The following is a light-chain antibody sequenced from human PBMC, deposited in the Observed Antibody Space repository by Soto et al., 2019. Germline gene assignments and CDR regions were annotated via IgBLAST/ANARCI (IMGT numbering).Light chain of an antibody. CDR2: DVS. V-gene: IGLV2-14*01. J-gene: IGLJ1*01. CDR1: SSDVGGYNY. Sequence: QSVLNQPASVSGSPGQSIAISCTGTSSDVGGYNYVSWYQQHPGKAPKLMIYDVSNRPSGVSNRFSGSKSGNTASLTISGLQAEDEADYYCSSYTSSSHYVFGTGTKVTVL. CDR3: SSYTSSSHYV.